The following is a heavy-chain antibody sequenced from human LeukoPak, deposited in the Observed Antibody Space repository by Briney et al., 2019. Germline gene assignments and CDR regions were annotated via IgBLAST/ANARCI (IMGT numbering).Heavy chain of an antibody. CDR3: STEGLGILGAVGTFDY. Sequence: PGGSLRLSCAASGFSFTNAWMSWVRQTPGKGLEWVGRIKGKAHGGTADYAAPVKGTFTISRDDSKSTLYLQINSLTTEDTAVYYCSTEGLGILGAVGTFDYWGQGTLVTVSS. J-gene: IGHJ4*02. CDR1: GFSFTNAW. CDR2: IKGKAHGGTA. D-gene: IGHD1-26*01. V-gene: IGHV3-15*01.